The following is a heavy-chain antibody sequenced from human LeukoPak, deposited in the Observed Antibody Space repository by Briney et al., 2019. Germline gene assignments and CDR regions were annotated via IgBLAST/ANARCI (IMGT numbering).Heavy chain of an antibody. Sequence: QSGGSLRLSCAASGFTFSSYSMNWVRQAPGKGLEWVSYISSSSSTIYYADSVKGRFTISRDNAKNSLYLQMNSLRAEDTAVYYCACLEGTEDYYFDYWGQGTLVTVSS. CDR2: ISSSSSTI. CDR3: ACLEGTEDYYFDY. J-gene: IGHJ4*02. CDR1: GFTFSSYS. V-gene: IGHV3-48*01. D-gene: IGHD3-10*01.